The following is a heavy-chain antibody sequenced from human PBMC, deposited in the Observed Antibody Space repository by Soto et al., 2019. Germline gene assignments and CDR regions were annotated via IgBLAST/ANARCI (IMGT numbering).Heavy chain of an antibody. D-gene: IGHD1-26*01. Sequence: PGGSLRLSCAASGFTFDDYAMHWVRQAPGKGLEWVSGISWNSGKIAYADSVKGRFTISRDNAKNSLYLQMNSLRADDTAVYYCVKDKSTAALQIYYYNGLDVWGQGTTVTVSS. CDR2: ISWNSGKI. CDR1: GFTFDDYA. J-gene: IGHJ6*02. CDR3: VKDKSTAALQIYYYNGLDV. V-gene: IGHV3-9*01.